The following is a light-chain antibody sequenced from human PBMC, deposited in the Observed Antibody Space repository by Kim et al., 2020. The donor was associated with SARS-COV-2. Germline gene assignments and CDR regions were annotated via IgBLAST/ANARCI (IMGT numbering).Light chain of an antibody. Sequence: EMVMTQSPATLSVSPGQRATLSCRASQSIDTYVAWHQKKPGQVPRLLIYGASTRATGVPARFSGSGSGTEFTLTISSLQSEDCAVYYCQRYADWWTFGQATKMDIK. CDR2: GAS. CDR1: QSIDTY. J-gene: IGKJ1*01. CDR3: QRYADWWT. V-gene: IGKV3-15*01.